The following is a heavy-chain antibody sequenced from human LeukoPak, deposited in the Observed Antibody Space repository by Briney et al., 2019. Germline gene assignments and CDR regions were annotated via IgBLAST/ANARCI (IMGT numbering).Heavy chain of an antibody. Sequence: ASVKVSCKTSGYTFAGYYMHWVRQAPGQGLEWMGIINPSGGSTSYAQKFQGRVTMTRDMSTSTVYMELSSLRSEDTAVYYCAREGVGFKNFDYWGQGTLVTVSS. V-gene: IGHV1-46*01. CDR2: INPSGGST. J-gene: IGHJ4*02. CDR1: GYTFAGYY. D-gene: IGHD3-16*01. CDR3: AREGVGFKNFDY.